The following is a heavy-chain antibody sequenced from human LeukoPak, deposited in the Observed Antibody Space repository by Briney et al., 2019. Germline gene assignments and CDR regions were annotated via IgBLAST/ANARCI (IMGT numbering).Heavy chain of an antibody. CDR2: INHSGST. CDR1: GGSFSGYY. CDR3: ARGKGLVPAAPRRPPTCSAP. J-gene: IGHJ5*02. Sequence: PSETLSLTCAVYGGSFSGYYWSWIRQPPGKGLEWIGEINHSGSTNYNPSLKSRVTISVDTSKNQFSLKLSSVTAADTAVYYCARGKGLVPAAPRRPPTCSAPGGKGTLVPVP. V-gene: IGHV4-34*01. D-gene: IGHD2-2*01.